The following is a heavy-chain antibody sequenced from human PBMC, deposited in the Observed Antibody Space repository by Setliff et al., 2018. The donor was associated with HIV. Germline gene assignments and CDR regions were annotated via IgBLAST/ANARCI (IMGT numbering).Heavy chain of an antibody. CDR1: GYFISSGYY. J-gene: IGHJ4*02. CDR3: GREGEGELPGY. Sequence: SSETLSLTCTVSGYFISSGYYWGWIRQPRGKGLEWIGNIYRSGSTYYNPSPKSRVTISVDKSKNQFSLKLSSVTAADTAVYYCGREGEGELPGYWGQGTLVTVSS. D-gene: IGHD1-7*01. V-gene: IGHV4-38-2*02. CDR2: IYRSGST.